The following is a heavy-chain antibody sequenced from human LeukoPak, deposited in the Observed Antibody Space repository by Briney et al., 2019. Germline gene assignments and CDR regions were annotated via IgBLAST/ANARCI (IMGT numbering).Heavy chain of an antibody. CDR3: ATRDSDDYDTSRRYYFDS. V-gene: IGHV3-23*01. D-gene: IGHD3-22*01. J-gene: IGHJ4*02. CDR2: ISESGGTT. Sequence: PGGSLRLSCAASGFIFSTYGMSWVRQAPGKGLEWVSSISESGGTTNHADSVKGRFTISRDNSKRTLYLQMNSLRAEDTAVYYCATRDSDDYDTSRRYYFDSWGQGTLVTVSS. CDR1: GFIFSTYG.